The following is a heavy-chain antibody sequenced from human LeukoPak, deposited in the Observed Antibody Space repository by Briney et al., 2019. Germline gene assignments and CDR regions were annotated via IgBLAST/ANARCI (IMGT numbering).Heavy chain of an antibody. Sequence: PGGSLRLSCAASGFTFSSYSMNWVRQAPGKGLEWVSFISSSSSYIDYADSVKGRFTISRDNTKNSLFLQMNNLRAEDTAVHYCARRGYYYDSSGYYSYEGRDYWGQGTLVTVSS. CDR3: ARRGYYYDSSGYYSYEGRDY. CDR2: ISSSSSYI. D-gene: IGHD3-22*01. CDR1: GFTFSSYS. V-gene: IGHV3-21*01. J-gene: IGHJ4*02.